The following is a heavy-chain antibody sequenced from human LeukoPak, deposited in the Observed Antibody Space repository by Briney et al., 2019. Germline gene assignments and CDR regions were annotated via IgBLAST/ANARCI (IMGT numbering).Heavy chain of an antibody. D-gene: IGHD3-22*01. J-gene: IGHJ5*02. CDR3: ARDRYDSVYNWFDP. CDR1: DGSISSYY. Sequence: SETLSLTCTVSDGSISSYYWSWIRQPAGKGLEWIGRIYSSGSTNYNPSLKSRVTMSVDTSKNQFSLKLSSVTAADTAAYYCARDRYDSVYNWFDPWGQGTLVTVSS. V-gene: IGHV4-4*07. CDR2: IYSSGST.